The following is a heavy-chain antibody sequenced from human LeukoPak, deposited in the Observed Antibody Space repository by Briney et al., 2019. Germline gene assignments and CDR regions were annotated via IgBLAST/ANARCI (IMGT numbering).Heavy chain of an antibody. J-gene: IGHJ4*02. D-gene: IGHD3-22*01. V-gene: IGHV5-51*01. CDR3: ARTYYYDSSGYYSPDY. CDR2: IYPDDSDT. CDR1: GYSFTSYW. Sequence: GESLKISCKGSGYSFTSYWIGWVRQMPGKGLEWMGIIYPDDSDTRYSPSFQGQVTISADKSISTAYLQWSSLKASDTAMYYCARTYYYDSSGYYSPDYWGQGTLVTVSS.